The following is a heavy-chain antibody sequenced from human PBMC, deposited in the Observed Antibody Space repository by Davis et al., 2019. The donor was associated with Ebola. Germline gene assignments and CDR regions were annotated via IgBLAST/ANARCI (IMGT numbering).Heavy chain of an antibody. CDR1: GFTFSSHG. CDR3: AKDFSNTYPSPIDY. CDR2: IWSDGSEK. Sequence: GESLKISCAASGFTFSSHGMHWVRQAPGKGLEWVAVIWSDGSEKDYAESVRGRFIISRDNSKNTLYLQMNNLRADDTAVYYCAKDFSNTYPSPIDYWGQGTLLTVSS. D-gene: IGHD2/OR15-2a*01. V-gene: IGHV3-33*06. J-gene: IGHJ4*02.